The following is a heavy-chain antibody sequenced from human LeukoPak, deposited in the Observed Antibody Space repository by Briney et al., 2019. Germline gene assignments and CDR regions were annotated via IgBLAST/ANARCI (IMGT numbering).Heavy chain of an antibody. CDR1: GFTFSSYG. D-gene: IGHD6-6*01. V-gene: IGHV3-33*06. Sequence: GGYLRLSCAASGFTFSSYGTHWVRQAPGKGLEGVAVIWYDGSNKYYADSVKGRFTISRDNSKNTLYLQMNSLRAEDTAVYYCAKDLIAARHFDYWGQGTLVTVSS. CDR2: IWYDGSNK. J-gene: IGHJ4*02. CDR3: AKDLIAARHFDY.